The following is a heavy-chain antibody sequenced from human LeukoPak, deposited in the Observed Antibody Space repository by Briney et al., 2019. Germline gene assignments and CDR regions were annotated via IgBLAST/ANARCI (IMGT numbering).Heavy chain of an antibody. J-gene: IGHJ4*02. CDR3: ARGGDSGYDYLDY. Sequence: SETLSLTCTVSGGSISSYHWSWIRQPPGKGLEWIGYIYYSGSTKYNPSLKSRVTISVDTSKNQFSLRLSSVTAADTAVYYCARGGDSGYDYLDYWGQGTLVTVSS. CDR2: IYYSGST. D-gene: IGHD5-12*01. V-gene: IGHV4-59*08. CDR1: GGSISSYH.